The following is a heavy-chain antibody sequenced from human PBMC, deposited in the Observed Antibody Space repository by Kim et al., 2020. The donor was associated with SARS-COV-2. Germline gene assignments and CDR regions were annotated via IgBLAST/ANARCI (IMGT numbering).Heavy chain of an antibody. J-gene: IGHJ4*02. D-gene: IGHD3-3*01. Sequence: SVKVSCKASGFTFMSSAMQWVRQARGQPLEGIGRIVVGSRETNYAQKFQERVTISRDMSTSTAYMELSSLRAEDTAVYYCAAHVDYDFWRGRDYWGQGTPVTVSS. CDR2: IVVGSRET. CDR1: GFTFMSSA. CDR3: AAHVDYDFWRGRDY. V-gene: IGHV1-58*02.